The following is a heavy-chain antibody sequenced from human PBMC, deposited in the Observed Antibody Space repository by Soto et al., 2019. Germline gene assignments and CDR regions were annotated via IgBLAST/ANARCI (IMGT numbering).Heavy chain of an antibody. J-gene: IGHJ4*02. D-gene: IGHD6-6*01. Sequence: QVQLVESGGDVVQPGRSLRLSCAASGFTFSNYGMQWVRQAPGKGLEWVAVISHDGGTKYYADSVKGRFTISRDNSKNTLYLQMNSLRAEDTAVYFCPKDRDEYISSSFDYCGQGTLVTVSS. CDR2: ISHDGGTK. V-gene: IGHV3-30*18. CDR3: PKDRDEYISSSFDY. CDR1: GFTFSNYG.